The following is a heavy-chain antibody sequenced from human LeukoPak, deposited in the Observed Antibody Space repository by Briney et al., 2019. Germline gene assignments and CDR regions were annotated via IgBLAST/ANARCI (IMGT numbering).Heavy chain of an antibody. V-gene: IGHV4-59*01. Sequence: SETLSLTCSVSGGSISGYYWSWIRQPPGKGLEWIGYIHYSGSTNYNPSLKSRVTISVDTSKNQFSLKLSSVTAADTAVYFCARGGSPSSSGWINDAFDIWGQGTMVTVSS. J-gene: IGHJ3*02. CDR1: GGSISGYY. CDR2: IHYSGST. CDR3: ARGGSPSSSGWINDAFDI. D-gene: IGHD6-19*01.